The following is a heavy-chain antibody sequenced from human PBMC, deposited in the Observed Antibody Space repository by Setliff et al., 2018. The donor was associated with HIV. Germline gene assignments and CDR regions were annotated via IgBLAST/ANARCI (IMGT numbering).Heavy chain of an antibody. CDR1: GFSVTSYGVA. V-gene: IGHV2-5*02. J-gene: IGHJ6*03. Sequence: SGPTLVNPTQTLTLTCTVSGFSVTSYGVAVAWIRQPPGKALEWLTLIYWDDDKRYSPSLKSRLTITKDISKNQVVLTMTNMDPVDTATYYCVQRPSPHYMDVWGKGTTVTVS. CDR3: VQRPSPHYMDV. CDR2: IYWDDDK.